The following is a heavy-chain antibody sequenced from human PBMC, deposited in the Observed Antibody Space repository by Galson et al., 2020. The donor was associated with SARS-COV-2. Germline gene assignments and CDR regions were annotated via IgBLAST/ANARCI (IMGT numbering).Heavy chain of an antibody. V-gene: IGHV3-30*02. CDR1: GFIFTTHA. D-gene: IGHD6-19*01. CDR2: LWYDGSNE. CDR3: AKDPPGSGWRLAS. J-gene: IGHJ5*02. Sequence: QLGESLKISCAASGFIFTTHAMHWVRQAPGKGLEWVAFLWYDGSNEEYADSVKGRFTISRDNFKNTVYLQMNSLRAEDTAVYYCAKDPPGSGWRLASWGQGTLVTVSS.